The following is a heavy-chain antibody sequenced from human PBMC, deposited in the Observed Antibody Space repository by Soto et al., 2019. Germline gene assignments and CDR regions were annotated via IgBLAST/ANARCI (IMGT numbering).Heavy chain of an antibody. Sequence: GGSLRLSCAASGFPFDDYSMNWVRQVPGKGLEWVSVISWDGSNKYYADSVKGRFTISRDNSKNTLYPQMNSLRAEDMAVYYCAKVPYYSSSSYYFDYWGQGTLVTVSS. V-gene: IGHV3-43*01. D-gene: IGHD6-6*01. CDR2: ISWDGSNK. CDR1: GFPFDDYS. J-gene: IGHJ4*02. CDR3: AKVPYYSSSSYYFDY.